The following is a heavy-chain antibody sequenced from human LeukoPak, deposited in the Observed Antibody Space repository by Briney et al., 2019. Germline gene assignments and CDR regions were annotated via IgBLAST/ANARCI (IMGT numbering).Heavy chain of an antibody. V-gene: IGHV4-34*01. CDR3: ATGHRLGELTLYFDY. J-gene: IGHJ4*02. Sequence: SETLSLTCAVYGGSFSGYYWSWIRQPPGKGLEWIGEINHSGSTNYNPSLKSRVTISVDTSKNQFSLKLSSVTAADTAVYYCATGHRLGELTLYFDYWGQGTLVTVSS. CDR1: GGSFSGYY. CDR2: INHSGST. D-gene: IGHD3-16*02.